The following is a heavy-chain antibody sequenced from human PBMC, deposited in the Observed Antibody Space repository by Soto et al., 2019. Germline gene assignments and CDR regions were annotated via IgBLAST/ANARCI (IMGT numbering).Heavy chain of an antibody. Sequence: TGGSLRLSCAASGFTFSSYWMSWVRQAPGKGLEWVANLNLDGSEIAYVDSVKGRFTISRDNAKNSVLLQMNSLRAEDTAVYYCVRDRGFSTFDYWGQGTLVTVSS. CDR3: VRDRGFSTFDY. J-gene: IGHJ4*02. CDR2: LNLDGSEI. D-gene: IGHD2-2*01. V-gene: IGHV3-7*01. CDR1: GFTFSSYW.